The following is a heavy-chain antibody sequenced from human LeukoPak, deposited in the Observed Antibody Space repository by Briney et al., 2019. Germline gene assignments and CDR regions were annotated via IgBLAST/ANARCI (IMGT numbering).Heavy chain of an antibody. D-gene: IGHD3-16*02. CDR2: ISSSSSTI. J-gene: IGHJ4*02. Sequence: TGGSLRLSCAASGFTFSSYSMNWVRQAPGKGLEWVSYISSSSSTIYYADSVKGRFTISRDNSKNTLYLQMNSLRAEDTAVYYCATDRIEIDYWGQGTLVTVSS. V-gene: IGHV3-48*01. CDR3: ATDRIEIDY. CDR1: GFTFSSYS.